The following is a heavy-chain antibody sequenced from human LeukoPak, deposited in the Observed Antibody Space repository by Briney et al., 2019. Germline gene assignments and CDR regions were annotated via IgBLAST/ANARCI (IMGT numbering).Heavy chain of an antibody. CDR3: AREFMRVTAFDI. V-gene: IGHV1-2*02. CDR1: GYTFSDIY. Sequence: ASVKVSCKASGYTFSDIYIHGVRQAPGQGLERMGWINPHSGGTNYGENFQGRVTLTRDTSISTAYMDLSSLISDDTAAYYCAREFMRVTAFDIWGQGTMVTVSS. D-gene: IGHD2-21*02. J-gene: IGHJ3*02. CDR2: INPHSGGT.